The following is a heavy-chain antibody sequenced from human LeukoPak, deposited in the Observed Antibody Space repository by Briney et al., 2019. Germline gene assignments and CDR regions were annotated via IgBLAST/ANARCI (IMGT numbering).Heavy chain of an antibody. CDR3: ARQSWSPNWFDP. CDR1: GGSISTYY. CDR2: VYYSGTT. J-gene: IGHJ5*02. Sequence: SETLSLTCTVSGGSISTYYWSWIRQPPGKGLEWIGYVYYSGTTNYNPSLKSRVTISVDTSKNQFSPKLSSVTAADTAVYYCARQSWSPNWFDPWGQGTLVTVSS. V-gene: IGHV4-59*08. D-gene: IGHD1-26*01.